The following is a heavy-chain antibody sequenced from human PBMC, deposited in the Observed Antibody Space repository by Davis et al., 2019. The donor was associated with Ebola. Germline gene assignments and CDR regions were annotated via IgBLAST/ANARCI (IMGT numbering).Heavy chain of an antibody. Sequence: SVKVSCKASGGTFSSYAISWVRQAPGQGLEWMGGIIPIFGTPNYAQKFQGRVTITADESTSTAYMELSSLRSEDTAVYYCARDWYYYDSSGSLPYYYGMDVWGKGTTVTVSS. J-gene: IGHJ6*04. CDR1: GGTFSSYA. CDR3: ARDWYYYDSSGSLPYYYGMDV. D-gene: IGHD3-22*01. V-gene: IGHV1-69*13. CDR2: IIPIFGTP.